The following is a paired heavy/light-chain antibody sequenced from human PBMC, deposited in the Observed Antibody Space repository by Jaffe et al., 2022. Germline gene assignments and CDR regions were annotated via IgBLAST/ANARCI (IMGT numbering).Heavy chain of an antibody. J-gene: IGHJ5*02. D-gene: IGHD7-27*01. CDR1: GYTFSSHY. CDR3: TRGPWGTSTEDWFDP. V-gene: IGHV1-46*03. Sequence: QVQLVQSGAEVKKPGASVKVSCKASGYTFSSHYMHWVRQAPGQGLEWVGIINPSSESTNYARKFRGRVSMTRDTSTSIVYMELSGLRSEDTAIYYCTRGPWGTSTEDWFDPWGQGTLVIVST. CDR2: INPSSEST.
Light chain of an antibody. J-gene: IGKJ2*01. V-gene: IGKV1-39*01. Sequence: DIQMTQSPSSLSASVGDRVTITCRASQTVSTSLNWYQQTPGKAPNLLIYGASNLQSGVPSRFSGSGSGTDFTLTISSLQPEDVATYYCQQSYSTPRTFGQGTKLEIQ. CDR3: QQSYSTPRT. CDR2: GAS. CDR1: QTVSTS.